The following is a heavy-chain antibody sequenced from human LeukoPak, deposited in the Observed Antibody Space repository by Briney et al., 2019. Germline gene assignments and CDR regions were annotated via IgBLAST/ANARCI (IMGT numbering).Heavy chain of an antibody. J-gene: IGHJ4*02. Sequence: SETLSLTCAVSGGSISSGGYSWSWIRQPPGKGLEWIGYIYHSGSTYYNPSLKSRVTISVDRSTNQFSLKLSSVTAADTAEYYCATSSVMSGSLDYWGQGTLVTVSS. V-gene: IGHV4-30-2*01. D-gene: IGHD2-15*01. CDR1: GGSISSGGYS. CDR3: ATSSVMSGSLDY. CDR2: IYHSGST.